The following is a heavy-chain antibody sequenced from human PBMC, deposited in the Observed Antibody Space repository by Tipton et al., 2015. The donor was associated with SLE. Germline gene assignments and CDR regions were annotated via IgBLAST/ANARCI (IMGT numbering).Heavy chain of an antibody. V-gene: IGHV4-59*01. D-gene: IGHD6-13*01. Sequence: TLSLTCTVSGGSISSYYWSWIRQPPGKGLEWIGYIYYSGSTNYNPSLKSRVTISVDTSKNQFSLKLSSVTAADTAVYYCARGGSSWYYFDYWGQGTLVTVSS. CDR3: ARGGSSWYYFDY. CDR1: GGSISSYY. J-gene: IGHJ4*02. CDR2: IYYSGST.